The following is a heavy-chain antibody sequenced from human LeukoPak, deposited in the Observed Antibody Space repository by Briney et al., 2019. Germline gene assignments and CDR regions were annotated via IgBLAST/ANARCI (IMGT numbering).Heavy chain of an antibody. J-gene: IGHJ4*02. D-gene: IGHD6-6*01. CDR2: ISAYNGNT. V-gene: IGHV1-18*01. Sequence: GASVKVSCKASGYTFTSYGISWVRQAPGQGLEWMGWISAYNGNTNYAQKLQGRVTMTTDTSTSTAYMELRSLRSDDTAVYYCAAIFEYSSSSGVYYFDYWGQGTLVTVSS. CDR3: AAIFEYSSSSGVYYFDY. CDR1: GYTFTSYG.